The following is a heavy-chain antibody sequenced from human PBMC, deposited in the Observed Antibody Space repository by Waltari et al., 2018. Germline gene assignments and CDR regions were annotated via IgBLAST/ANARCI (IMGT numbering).Heavy chain of an antibody. V-gene: IGHV4-38-2*01. CDR3: ARTVTPDAY. D-gene: IGHD4-17*01. Sequence: QVQLQESGPGLVKPSETLSLTCAVSGYSISSGYYWGWIRQPPGKGLEWIGSIYHSGSTYYNPSLKSRVTISVDTSKNQFSLKLSSVTAADTAVYYCARTVTPDAYWGQGTLVTVSS. CDR1: GYSISSGYY. CDR2: IYHSGST. J-gene: IGHJ4*02.